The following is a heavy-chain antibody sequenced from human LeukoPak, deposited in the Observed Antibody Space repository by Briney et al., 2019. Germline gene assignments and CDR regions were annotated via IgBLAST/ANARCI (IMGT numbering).Heavy chain of an antibody. CDR3: AKDKHDILDY. D-gene: IGHD3-9*01. V-gene: IGHV3-30*02. Sequence: GGSLTLSCPASGFTFSSYGMHWVRQAPGKGLDWVAFIPYDGSDKYYADSVKGRFTISRDNSKNTLYLQMNSLRVDDTAVYYCAKDKHDILDYWGQGTLVTVSS. CDR1: GFTFSSYG. J-gene: IGHJ4*02. CDR2: IPYDGSDK.